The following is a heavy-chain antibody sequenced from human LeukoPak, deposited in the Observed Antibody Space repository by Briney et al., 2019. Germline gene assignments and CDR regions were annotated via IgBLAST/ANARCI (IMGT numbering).Heavy chain of an antibody. D-gene: IGHD2-2*02. V-gene: IGHV3-23*01. J-gene: IGHJ4*02. Sequence: GGSLRLSCAASGFTFNSYAMNWVRQAPGKGLEWVSGISGSGGSTYYADSVKGRFTISRDNSKNTLYLQMNSLRAEDTAVYYCAKSMTRFGYCSSSSCYTLGYWGQGTLVTVSS. CDR3: AKSMTRFGYCSSSSCYTLGY. CDR1: GFTFNSYA. CDR2: ISGSGGST.